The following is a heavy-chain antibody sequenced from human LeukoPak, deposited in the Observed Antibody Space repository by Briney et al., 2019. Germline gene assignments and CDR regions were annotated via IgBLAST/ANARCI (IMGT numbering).Heavy chain of an antibody. D-gene: IGHD2-8*01. Sequence: ASVKVACKASGYTFTSYDINWVRQATGQGLEWVGWMNPNSGNTGYAQKFQGRVTMTRNTSISTAYMELSSLRSEDTAVYYCARAATYCTNGVCVNYYYYYMDVWGKGTTVTVSS. J-gene: IGHJ6*03. CDR1: GYTFTSYD. V-gene: IGHV1-8*01. CDR2: MNPNSGNT. CDR3: ARAATYCTNGVCVNYYYYYMDV.